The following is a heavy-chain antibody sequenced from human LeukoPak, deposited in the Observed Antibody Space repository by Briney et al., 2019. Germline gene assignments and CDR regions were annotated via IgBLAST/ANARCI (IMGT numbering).Heavy chain of an antibody. Sequence: SETLSLTCTVSGGSISSYFWSWVRQPPGKGLEWIGYIYFSGSTNYNPSLKSRVTISVDTSKNQFSLKLSSVTAADTAVYYCARHESFDDSSGLDYWGQGTLVTVSS. CDR1: GGSISSYF. CDR3: ARHESFDDSSGLDY. V-gene: IGHV4-59*08. J-gene: IGHJ4*02. D-gene: IGHD3-22*01. CDR2: IYFSGST.